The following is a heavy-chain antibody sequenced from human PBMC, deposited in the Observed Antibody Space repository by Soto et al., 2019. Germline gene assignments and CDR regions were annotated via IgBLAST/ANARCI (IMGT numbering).Heavy chain of an antibody. CDR3: AREPATAKPEGVDF. V-gene: IGHV1-2*02. CDR2: INPNSGGT. CDR1: GYTFSDSY. D-gene: IGHD1-1*01. Sequence: ASVKVSCKASGYTFSDSYIHWVRQAPGQGLEWMGWINPNSGGTKYAPKFQGGVTMTRDTSITTAYMELSRLRSGDTAVYYCAREPATAKPEGVDFWGQGTLVTVS. J-gene: IGHJ4*02.